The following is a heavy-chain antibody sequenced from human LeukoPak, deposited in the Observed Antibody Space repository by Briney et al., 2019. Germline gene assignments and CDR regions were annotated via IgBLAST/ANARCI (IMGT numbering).Heavy chain of an antibody. CDR1: GFTFSSYG. CDR2: ISYDGSNK. J-gene: IGHJ4*02. V-gene: IGHV3-30*18. D-gene: IGHD6-19*01. Sequence: GGSLRLSCAASGFTFSSYGMHWVRQAPGKGLEWVAVISYDGSNKYYADSVKGRFTISRDNSKNTLHLQMNSLRVEDTAVYYCAKALGAVAELGYWGQGTLVTVSS. CDR3: AKALGAVAELGY.